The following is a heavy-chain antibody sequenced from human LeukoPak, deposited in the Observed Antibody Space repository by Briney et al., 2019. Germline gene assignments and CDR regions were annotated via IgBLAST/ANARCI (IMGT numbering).Heavy chain of an antibody. V-gene: IGHV4-59*08. J-gene: IGHJ4*02. D-gene: IGHD3-10*01. Sequence: SETLSLTCTVSGGSLSNYYWSWIRQPPGKGLEWIGYIYYSGSTNYNPSLKSRATISLDTSKNQFSLELTSVTAADTAVYYCARGGSGTLDCWGQGTLVTVSS. CDR3: ARGGSGTLDC. CDR1: GGSLSNYY. CDR2: IYYSGST.